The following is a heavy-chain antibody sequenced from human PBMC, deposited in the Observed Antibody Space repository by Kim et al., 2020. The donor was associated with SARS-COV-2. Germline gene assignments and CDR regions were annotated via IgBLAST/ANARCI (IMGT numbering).Heavy chain of an antibody. Sequence: GGSLRLSCAASGFTVSSNYMSWVRQAPGKGLEWVSVIYSGGSTYYADSVKGRFTISRDNSKNTLYLQMNSLRAEDTAVYYCARDSRKYCSGGSCYYYGMDVWGQGTTVTVSS. CDR2: IYSGGST. D-gene: IGHD2-15*01. J-gene: IGHJ6*02. V-gene: IGHV3-53*01. CDR3: ARDSRKYCSGGSCYYYGMDV. CDR1: GFTVSSNY.